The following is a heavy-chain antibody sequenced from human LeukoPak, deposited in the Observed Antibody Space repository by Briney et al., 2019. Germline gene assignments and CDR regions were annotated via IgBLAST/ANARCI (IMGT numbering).Heavy chain of an antibody. D-gene: IGHD2-2*01. CDR1: GFTFSSYA. Sequence: GGSLRLSCAASGFTFSSYAMSWVRQAPGKGLEWVSGINWNGGSTGYADSVKGRFTISRDNAKNSLYLQMNSLRAEDTAVYYCARDHNEVPAAITAYWGQGTLVTVSS. CDR2: INWNGGST. V-gene: IGHV3-20*04. CDR3: ARDHNEVPAAITAY. J-gene: IGHJ4*02.